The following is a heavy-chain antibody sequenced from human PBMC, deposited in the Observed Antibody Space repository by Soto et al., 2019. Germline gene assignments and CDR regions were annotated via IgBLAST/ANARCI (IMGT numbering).Heavy chain of an antibody. J-gene: IGHJ4*02. D-gene: IGHD2-21*01. V-gene: IGHV3-23*01. CDR3: AKDVGDSHGYYNY. CDR1: GFTFSAYG. CDR2: ISGNGADL. Sequence: EVQLLDSGGGLVQPGGSLRLSCATSGFTFSAYGMTWVRQAPGKGLEWVSSISGNGADLYYADSVKGRFTISRDNSRNTLYLQMNSLRAEDTAMYYCAKDVGDSHGYYNYWGQGTLVTVSS.